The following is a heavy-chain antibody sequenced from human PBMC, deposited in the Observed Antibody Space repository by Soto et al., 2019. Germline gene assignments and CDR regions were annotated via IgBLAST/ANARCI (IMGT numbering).Heavy chain of an antibody. Sequence: PEGSLRRSRSGSGRSYRNDWLSWVRQAPGKGLEWGANINQDGSERYCVESVRGRFTISRDNVENSLYLQRNSLRPEDTAVYYCAGYGHGGSAWAYWDHGTVKTVST. CDR2: INQDGSER. J-gene: IGHJ4*01. CDR3: AGYGHGGSAWAY. D-gene: IGHD5-12*01. CDR1: GRSYRNDW. V-gene: IGHV3-7*03.